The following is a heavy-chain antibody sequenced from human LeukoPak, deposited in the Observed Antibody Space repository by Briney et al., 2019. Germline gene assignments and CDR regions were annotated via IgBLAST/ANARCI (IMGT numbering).Heavy chain of an antibody. CDR3: SRGRVTTDY. Sequence: GGSLRLSCAASGFTFDDYALSWFRQAPGKGLEWIGFISSEGNGATTQYAASVKGRFVISKDDSKTIGYLQMNSLRSEDTAVYYCSRGRVTTDYWGQGTLVTVSS. J-gene: IGHJ4*02. V-gene: IGHV3-49*03. D-gene: IGHD2-21*02. CDR1: GFTFDDYA. CDR2: ISSEGNGATT.